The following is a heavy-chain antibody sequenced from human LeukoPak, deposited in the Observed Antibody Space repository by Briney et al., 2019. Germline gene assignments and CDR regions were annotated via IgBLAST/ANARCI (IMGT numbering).Heavy chain of an antibody. V-gene: IGHV4-39*07. CDR3: ARSYGSVVGARSYFDY. CDR1: GGSISSISNYY. CDR2: IDYSGIT. Sequence: SETLSLTCTVSGGSISSISNYYWTWIRQPPGKGLDWIGNIDYSGITYYKPSLKSRVTISVDTSKNQFSLKLSSVTAADTAVYYCARSYGSVVGARSYFDYWGQGTLVTVSS. J-gene: IGHJ4*02. D-gene: IGHD1-26*01.